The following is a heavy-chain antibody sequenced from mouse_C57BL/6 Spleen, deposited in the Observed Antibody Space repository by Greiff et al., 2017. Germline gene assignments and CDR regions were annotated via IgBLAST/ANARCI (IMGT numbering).Heavy chain of an antibody. CDR2: IDPSDSYT. J-gene: IGHJ1*03. D-gene: IGHD2-3*01. Sequence: QVQLQQPGAELVMPGASVKLSCKASGYTFTSYWMHWVKQRPGQGLEWIGEIDPSDSYTNYNQKFKGKSTLTVDKSSSTAYMQLSSLTSEDSAVYYCASWGYEGSLYWYFDVWGTGTTVTVSS. CDR1: GYTFTSYW. CDR3: ASWGYEGSLYWYFDV. V-gene: IGHV1-69*01.